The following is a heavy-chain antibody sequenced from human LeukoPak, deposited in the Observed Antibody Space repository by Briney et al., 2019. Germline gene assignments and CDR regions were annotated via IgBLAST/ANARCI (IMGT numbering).Heavy chain of an antibody. Sequence: ASVKVSCKTSGYPFINYDINWVPQASGQGLEWRGWMRPNSGKTGFAQKFQGRITMTRNISINTAYMELSSLRFDDTAVYFCARERGGQAGSYFPSWGQGTLVTVSS. CDR1: GYPFINYD. V-gene: IGHV1-8*01. CDR2: MRPNSGKT. J-gene: IGHJ4*02. CDR3: ARERGGQAGSYFPS. D-gene: IGHD1-26*01.